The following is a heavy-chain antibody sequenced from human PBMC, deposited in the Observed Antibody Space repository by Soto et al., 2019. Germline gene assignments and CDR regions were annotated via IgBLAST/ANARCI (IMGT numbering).Heavy chain of an antibody. V-gene: IGHV3-48*02. CDR1: GFTFSNFP. D-gene: IGHD4-4*01. J-gene: IGHJ4*02. Sequence: EVQLVESGGGLVQPGGSLRLSCAASGFTFSNFPMTWVRQAPGKGLEWVSYISGASNYIYDADFVKGRFTISRYNAKNSVSRQRNSLRDADTAVYYCARQFYTVVTTIDYSGQVTLVTV. CDR3: ARQFYTVVTTIDY. CDR2: ISGASNYI.